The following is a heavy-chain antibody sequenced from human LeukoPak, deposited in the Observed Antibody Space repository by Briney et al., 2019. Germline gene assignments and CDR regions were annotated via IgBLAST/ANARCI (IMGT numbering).Heavy chain of an antibody. D-gene: IGHD3-10*01. Sequence: ASVKVSCKASGYTFTGYYMHWVRQAPGQGLEWMGWINPNSGGTNYAQKFQGRVTMTRDKSIRTAYMELSRLTSDDTAVYYCARNIWFGESADAFDIWGQGTLVTVSS. J-gene: IGHJ3*02. CDR3: ARNIWFGESADAFDI. CDR1: GYTFTGYY. V-gene: IGHV1-2*02. CDR2: INPNSGGT.